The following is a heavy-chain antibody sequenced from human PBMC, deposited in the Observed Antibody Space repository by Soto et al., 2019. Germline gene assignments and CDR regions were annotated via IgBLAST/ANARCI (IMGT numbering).Heavy chain of an antibody. CDR2: INSDGSST. J-gene: IGHJ6*02. D-gene: IGHD2-2*02. CDR3: ARGRYCSSTSCYSPLLGMDV. CDR1: GFTFSSYW. V-gene: IGHV3-74*01. Sequence: SLRLSCAASGFTFSSYWMHWVRQAPGKGLVWVSRINSDGSSTSYADSVKGRFTISRDNAKNTLYLQMNSLRAEDTAVYYCARGRYCSSTSCYSPLLGMDVWGQGTTVTVSS.